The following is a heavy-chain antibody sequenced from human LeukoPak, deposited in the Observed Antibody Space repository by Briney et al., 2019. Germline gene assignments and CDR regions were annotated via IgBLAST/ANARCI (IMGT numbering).Heavy chain of an antibody. CDR2: ISGSGGST. CDR1: GFTFSSYA. D-gene: IGHD1-26*01. CDR3: AKIVAISGRPREGFDY. Sequence: GGSLRLSCAASGFTFSSYAMSWVRQAPGKGLEWASAISGSGGSTYYADSVKGRFTISRDNSKNTLYLQMNSLRAEDTAVYYCAKIVAISGRPREGFDYWGQGTLVTVSS. J-gene: IGHJ4*02. V-gene: IGHV3-23*01.